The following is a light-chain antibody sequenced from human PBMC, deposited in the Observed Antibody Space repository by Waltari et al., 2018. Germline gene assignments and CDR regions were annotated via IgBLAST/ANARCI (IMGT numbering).Light chain of an antibody. J-gene: IGKJ2*01. CDR3: QHYNNYPVA. V-gene: IGKV1-5*03. CDR1: QSISIW. Sequence: DIQMTQSPSTLSAYVGARVTITCRASQSISIWLAWYQQKPGKAPKLLISKPFSLESGVPARFSGSGSGTEFTLTISNLQPDDFATYYCQHYNNYPVAFGQGTKLEI. CDR2: KPF.